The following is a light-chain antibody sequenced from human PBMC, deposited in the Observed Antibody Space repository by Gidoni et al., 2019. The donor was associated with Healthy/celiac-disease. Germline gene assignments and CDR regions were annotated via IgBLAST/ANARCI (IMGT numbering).Light chain of an antibody. J-gene: IGKJ4*01. V-gene: IGKV3-11*01. CDR2: DAS. CDR1: QSVSSY. Sequence: DIVLTQSPATLSLSPGERATLSCRASQSVSSYLAWYQQKPGQAPRLLIYDASNRATGIPARFSGSGSGTDFTLTISSLEPEDFAVYYRQQRSNWPPTFGGGTKVEIK. CDR3: QQRSNWPPT.